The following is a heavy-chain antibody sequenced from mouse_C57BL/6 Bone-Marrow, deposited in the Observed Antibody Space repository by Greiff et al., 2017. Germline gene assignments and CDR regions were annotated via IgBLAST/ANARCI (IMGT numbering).Heavy chain of an antibody. CDR1: GYAFSSSW. J-gene: IGHJ4*01. D-gene: IGHD1-1*01. CDR2: IYPGDGDT. CDR3: ARGRDYGSSYDYYAMDY. V-gene: IGHV1-82*01. Sequence: VQLQQSGPELVKPGASVKISCKASGYAFSSSWMNWVKQRPGKGLEWIGRIYPGDGDTNYNGKFKGKATLTADKSSSTAYMQLSSLTSEDSAVYFCARGRDYGSSYDYYAMDYWGQGTSVTVSS.